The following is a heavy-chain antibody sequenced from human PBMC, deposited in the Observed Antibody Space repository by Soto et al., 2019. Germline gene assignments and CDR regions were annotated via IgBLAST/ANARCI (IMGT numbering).Heavy chain of an antibody. V-gene: IGHV3-30-3*01. Sequence: QVQLVESGGGVVQPGRSLRLSCAASGFTFSSYAMHWVRQAPGKGLEWVAVISYDGSNKYYADSVKGRFTISRDNSKNMLYLQMNSLRAEDTAVYYCARDRVHDYSAHFDYWGQGTLVTVSS. J-gene: IGHJ4*02. CDR2: ISYDGSNK. D-gene: IGHD4-4*01. CDR3: ARDRVHDYSAHFDY. CDR1: GFTFSSYA.